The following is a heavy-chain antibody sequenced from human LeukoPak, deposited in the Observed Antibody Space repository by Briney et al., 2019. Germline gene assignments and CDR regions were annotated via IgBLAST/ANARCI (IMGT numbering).Heavy chain of an antibody. CDR2: IYYIGST. CDR1: GGSISSSSYY. CDR3: AREKTGDYAVVYFDY. Sequence: SETLSLTCTVSGGSISSSSYYWGWIRQPPGKGLEGIGSIYYIGSTYYNPSLKSRVTISVDTSKNQFSLKLSSMTAADTAVYYCAREKTGDYAVVYFDYWGQGTLVTVSS. V-gene: IGHV4-39*02. J-gene: IGHJ4*02. D-gene: IGHD4-17*01.